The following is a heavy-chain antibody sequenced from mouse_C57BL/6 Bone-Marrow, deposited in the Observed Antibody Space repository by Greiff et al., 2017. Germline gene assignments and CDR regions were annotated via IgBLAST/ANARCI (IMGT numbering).Heavy chain of an antibody. CDR2: IDPSDSDT. J-gene: IGHJ4*01. V-gene: IGHV1-52*01. CDR1: GYTFTSYW. Sequence: QVQLQQPGAELVRPGSSVKLSCKASGYTFTSYWMHWVKQRPIQGLEWIGNIDPSDSDTHSNQKFKDNATLTVANSSSTAYMQLSSLTSEDSAVYYCARGDLLGLRRGYYYAMDYWGQGTSVTVSS. CDR3: ARGDLLGLRRGYYYAMDY. D-gene: IGHD2-2*01.